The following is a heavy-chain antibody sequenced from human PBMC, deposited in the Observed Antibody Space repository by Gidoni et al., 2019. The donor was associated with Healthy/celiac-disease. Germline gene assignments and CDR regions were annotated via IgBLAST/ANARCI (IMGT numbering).Heavy chain of an antibody. J-gene: IGHJ4*02. CDR3: AREDSSGWYLDY. Sequence: EVQLVESGGVLVPPGGSLRLSCAASGFTFSSSWMSWVRQAPGKGREWVANIKQDGSEKYYVDSVKGRFTISRDNAKNSLYLQMNSLRAEDTAVYYCAREDSSGWYLDYWGQGTLVTVSS. CDR2: IKQDGSEK. V-gene: IGHV3-7*01. D-gene: IGHD6-19*01. CDR1: GFTFSSSW.